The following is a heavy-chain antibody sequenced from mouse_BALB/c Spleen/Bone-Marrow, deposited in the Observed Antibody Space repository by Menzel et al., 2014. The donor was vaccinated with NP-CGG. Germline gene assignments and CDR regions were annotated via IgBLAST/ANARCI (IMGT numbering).Heavy chain of an antibody. V-gene: IGHV1-14*01. CDR3: ARSGWLLRGYYALDY. Sequence: EVQLQQSGPKLVKPGASVKMSCKASGYTFSSYGMNWAKQKPGQGLEWIGYINPYNDGTKLNEKFEDKATLTSDKSSSTAYMELTGLTSEDSAVYYCARSGWLLRGYYALDYWGPGTSVTVSS. CDR1: GYTFSSYG. CDR2: INPYNDGT. D-gene: IGHD2-3*01. J-gene: IGHJ4*01.